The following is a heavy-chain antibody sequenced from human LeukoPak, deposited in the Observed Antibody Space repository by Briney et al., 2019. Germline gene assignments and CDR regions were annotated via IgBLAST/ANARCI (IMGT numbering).Heavy chain of an antibody. J-gene: IGHJ4*02. CDR1: GFTFSSYG. Sequence: GGSLRLSCAASGFTFSSYGMHWVRQAPGKGLEWVAFIGYDGSNKYYADSVKGRFTISRDNSKNTLYLQMNSLRAEDTAVYYCAKSGYNRFDYWGQGTRVTVSS. CDR3: AKSGYNRFDY. CDR2: IGYDGSNK. V-gene: IGHV3-30*02. D-gene: IGHD5-24*01.